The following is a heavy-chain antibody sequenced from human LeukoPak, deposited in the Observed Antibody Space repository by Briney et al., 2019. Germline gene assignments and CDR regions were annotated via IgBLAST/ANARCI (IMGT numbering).Heavy chain of an antibody. J-gene: IGHJ4*02. CDR3: ARDMGIRGVRTPFDY. V-gene: IGHV1-2*02. Sequence: ASVKVSCKASGYTFTGYYMHWVRQASGQGLVSMGWIDPGSGNTKYAQKFQGRVTMTRDTSINTAYMELSRLTSDDTAVYYCARDMGIRGVRTPFDYWGQGTLVAVSS. D-gene: IGHD3-10*01. CDR1: GYTFTGYY. CDR2: IDPGSGNT.